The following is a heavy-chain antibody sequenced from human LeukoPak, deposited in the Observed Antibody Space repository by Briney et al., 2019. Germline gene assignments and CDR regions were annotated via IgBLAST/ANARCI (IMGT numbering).Heavy chain of an antibody. CDR3: ASICSSTSCSKADY. Sequence: PSGTLSLTCAVSGGSISSSNWWSWVRQPPGKGLEWIGEIYHSGSTNYNPSLKSRVTISVDTSKNQFSPKLSSVTAADTAVYYCASICSSTSCSKADYWGQGTLVTVSS. CDR1: GGSISSSNW. CDR2: IYHSGST. V-gene: IGHV4-4*02. J-gene: IGHJ4*02. D-gene: IGHD2-2*01.